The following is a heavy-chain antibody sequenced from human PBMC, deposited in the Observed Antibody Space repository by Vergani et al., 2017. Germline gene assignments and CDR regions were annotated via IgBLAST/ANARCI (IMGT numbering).Heavy chain of an antibody. CDR3: AREGAMVRGEDYYYMDV. D-gene: IGHD3-10*01. J-gene: IGHJ6*03. V-gene: IGHV4-61*02. CDR1: GGSISSDNYY. Sequence: QVQLQESGPGLVKPSQTLSLTCTVSGGSISSDNYYWSWIRQPAGKGLEWIGRIYSSGGTNYNPSLKSRVTISIDTSKNQFSLKLSSVTAADTAVYYCAREGAMVRGEDYYYMDVWGKGTTVTVSS. CDR2: IYSSGGT.